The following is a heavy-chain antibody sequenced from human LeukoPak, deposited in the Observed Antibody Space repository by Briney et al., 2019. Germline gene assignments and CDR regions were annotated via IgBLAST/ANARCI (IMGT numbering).Heavy chain of an antibody. CDR1: GYTFTSCD. V-gene: IGHV1-8*01. CDR3: ARLQSGSYYWSFDY. J-gene: IGHJ4*02. Sequence: ASVKVSCKASGYTFTSCDINWVRQATGQGLEWMGWMNPNSGNTGYAQKFQGRVTMTRNTSISTAYMGLSSLRSEDTAVYYCARLQSGSYYWSFDYWGQGTLVTVSS. CDR2: MNPNSGNT. D-gene: IGHD1-26*01.